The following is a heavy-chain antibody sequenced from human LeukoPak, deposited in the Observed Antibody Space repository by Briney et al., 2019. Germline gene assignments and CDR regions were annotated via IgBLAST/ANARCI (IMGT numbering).Heavy chain of an antibody. J-gene: IGHJ4*02. D-gene: IGHD5-18*01. CDR1: GFTLSNYA. V-gene: IGHV3-30*04. Sequence: PGGSLRLSCVASGFTLSNYAMHWVRQAPGKGLEWVAVISKEDTDKFYADSVKGRFTLSRDNAKNSLYLQMNSLRAEDTALYYCARDPTRGYSYGYEDYWGQGTLVTVSS. CDR2: ISKEDTDK. CDR3: ARDPTRGYSYGYEDY.